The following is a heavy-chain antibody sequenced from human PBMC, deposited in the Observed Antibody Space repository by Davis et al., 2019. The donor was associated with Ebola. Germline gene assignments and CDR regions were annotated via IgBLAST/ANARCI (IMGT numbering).Heavy chain of an antibody. CDR2: INAGNGNT. CDR3: ARGSSKAYYYYGMDV. CDR1: GYTFTSYA. D-gene: IGHD6-6*01. J-gene: IGHJ6*02. Sequence: AASVKVSCKAFGYTFTSYAMHWVRQAPGQRLEWMGWINAGNGNTKYSQKFQGRVTITRDTSASTAYMELSSLRSEDTAVYYCARGSSKAYYYYGMDVWGQGTTVTVSS. V-gene: IGHV1-3*01.